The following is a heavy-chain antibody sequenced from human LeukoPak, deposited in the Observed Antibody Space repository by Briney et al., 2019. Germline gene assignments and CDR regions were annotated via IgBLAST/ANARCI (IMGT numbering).Heavy chain of an antibody. J-gene: IGHJ1*01. D-gene: IGHD3-22*01. CDR2: FDPEDGET. CDR1: GYTLTELS. CDR3: STVSYYYDSSGYQAYFQH. Sequence: ASVKVSCKVSGYTLTELSIHWVRQAPGKGLEWMGGFDPEDGETIYAQRFQGRVTMTEDTSTDTAYMELSSLRSEDAAVYYCSTVSYYYDSSGYQAYFQHWGQGTLVTVSS. V-gene: IGHV1-24*01.